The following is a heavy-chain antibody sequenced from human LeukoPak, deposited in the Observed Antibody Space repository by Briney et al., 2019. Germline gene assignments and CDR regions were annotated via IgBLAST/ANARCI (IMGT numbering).Heavy chain of an antibody. CDR1: GSSISSYY. CDR2: TYTSGST. Sequence: SETLSLTCTVSGSSISSYYWSWIRQPAGKGLEWIGRTYTSGSTNYNPSLKSRVTMSVDTSKNQFSLKLSYVTAADTAVYYCARGGISFLYPWGQGTLVTVSS. D-gene: IGHD3-3*02. V-gene: IGHV4-4*07. CDR3: ARGGISFLYP. J-gene: IGHJ5*02.